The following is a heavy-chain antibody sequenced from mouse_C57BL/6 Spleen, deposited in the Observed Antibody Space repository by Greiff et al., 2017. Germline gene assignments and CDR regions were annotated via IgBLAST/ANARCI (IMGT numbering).Heavy chain of an antibody. J-gene: IGHJ4*01. CDR1: GYSFTDYN. CDR2: INPNYGTT. Sequence: EVKLMESGPELVKPGASVKISCKASGYSFTDYNMNWVKQSNGKSLEWIGVINPNYGTTSYNQKFKGKATLTVDQSSSTAYMQLNSLTSEDSAVYYCAATVVATGAMDYWGQGTSVTVSS. V-gene: IGHV1-39*01. CDR3: AATVVATGAMDY. D-gene: IGHD1-1*01.